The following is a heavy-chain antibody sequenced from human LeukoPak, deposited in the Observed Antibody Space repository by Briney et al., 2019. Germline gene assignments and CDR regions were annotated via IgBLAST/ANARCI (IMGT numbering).Heavy chain of an antibody. CDR1: GFTFSSYW. CDR3: VRDMFGGRDY. J-gene: IGHJ4*02. CDR2: INEVGSAT. Sequence: GGFLRLSCAASGFTFSSYWMHWVRQVPGRGLAWVSRINEVGSATSNADSVKGRFTISRDNAKNALYLQMNSLRAEDTAVYYCVRDMFGGRDYWGQGTLVTVSS. D-gene: IGHD3-10*02. V-gene: IGHV3-74*01.